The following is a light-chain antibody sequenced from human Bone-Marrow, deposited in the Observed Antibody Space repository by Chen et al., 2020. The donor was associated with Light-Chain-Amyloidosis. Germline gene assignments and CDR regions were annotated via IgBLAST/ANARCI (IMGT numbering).Light chain of an antibody. CDR3: SSFTSSSSYV. CDR1: SGAVGTYNY. CDR2: AVS. Sequence: QSALTQPASVSGSPGQSITISWTGTSGAVGTYNYVSWYQQHPGKAPKVMIYAVSNRPSGVSNRFSDSKSGNTASLTISGFQADDEADYYCSSFTSSSSYVFGPGTKVTVL. J-gene: IGLJ1*01. V-gene: IGLV2-14*01.